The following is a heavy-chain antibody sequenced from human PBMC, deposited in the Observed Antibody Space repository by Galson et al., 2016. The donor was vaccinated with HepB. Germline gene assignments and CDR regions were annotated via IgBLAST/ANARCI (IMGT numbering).Heavy chain of an antibody. Sequence: SLRLSCAASGFTFSTYGMHWVRQAPGTGLEWVALISYDGKSEPYAVSVTGRVTVSRDNSKNTLYLQMHSLRGEDTAVYYCAKGRWDFDSWGQGTLVTVSS. CDR2: ISYDGKSE. CDR1: GFTFSTYG. V-gene: IGHV3-30*18. J-gene: IGHJ4*02. CDR3: AKGRWDFDS. D-gene: IGHD5-24*01.